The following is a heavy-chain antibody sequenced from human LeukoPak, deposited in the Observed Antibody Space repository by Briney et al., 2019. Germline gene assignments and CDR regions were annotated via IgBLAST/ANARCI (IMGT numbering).Heavy chain of an antibody. V-gene: IGHV3-48*04. CDR1: GFTFSSYS. CDR2: ISSSSSTI. Sequence: GGSLRLSCAASGFTFSSYSMNWVRQAPGKGLEWVSYISSSSSTIYYADSVKGRFTISRDNTKNSLYLQMNSLRVKDTAVYYCARDPLHWNDGVDDSFDIWGQGTMVTVSS. D-gene: IGHD1-1*01. CDR3: ARDPLHWNDGVDDSFDI. J-gene: IGHJ3*02.